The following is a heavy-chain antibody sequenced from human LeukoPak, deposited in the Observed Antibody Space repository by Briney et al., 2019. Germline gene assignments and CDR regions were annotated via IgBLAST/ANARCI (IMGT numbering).Heavy chain of an antibody. V-gene: IGHV1-18*01. D-gene: IGHD3-10*01. J-gene: IGHJ3*02. Sequence: ASVKVSCKASIYTFTTYGISWVRQAPGQGLEWMGWISPSNGDTNYAQKLQGRVTMTTDTSTSTAYMELRSLRSDDTAMYYCARKASGHDAFDIWGQGTMVTVSS. CDR2: ISPSNGDT. CDR1: IYTFTTYG. CDR3: ARKASGHDAFDI.